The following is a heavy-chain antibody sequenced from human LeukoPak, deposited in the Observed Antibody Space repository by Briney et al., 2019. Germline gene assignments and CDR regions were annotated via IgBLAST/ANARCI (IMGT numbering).Heavy chain of an antibody. CDR3: ARWVYDREGFDS. D-gene: IGHD3-22*01. Sequence: ASVKVSCKASGGTFSSYAISWVRQAPGQGLEWMGRIIPILGIANYAQKFQGRVTITADKSTSTAYMELSSLRSEDTAVYYCARWVYDREGFDSWGQGTLVTVSS. J-gene: IGHJ5*01. V-gene: IGHV1-69*04. CDR2: IIPILGIA. CDR1: GGTFSSYA.